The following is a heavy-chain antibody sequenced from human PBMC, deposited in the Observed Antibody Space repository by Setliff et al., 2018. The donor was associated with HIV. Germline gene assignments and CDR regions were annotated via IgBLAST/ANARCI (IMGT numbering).Heavy chain of an antibody. CDR1: GYSFTYYA. J-gene: IGHJ4*02. D-gene: IGHD3-10*01. V-gene: IGHV1-3*01. CDR2: INAGDGVT. CDR3: ARDQEYGSGSYYKSGTFDY. Sequence: GASVKVSCRASGYSFTYYAVHWVRQAPGQRLEWMGWINAGDGVTRYAEKFQGRVTFTRDTSASTAYMGLSSLRSADTAVYYCARDQEYGSGSYYKSGTFDYWGQGALVTVSS.